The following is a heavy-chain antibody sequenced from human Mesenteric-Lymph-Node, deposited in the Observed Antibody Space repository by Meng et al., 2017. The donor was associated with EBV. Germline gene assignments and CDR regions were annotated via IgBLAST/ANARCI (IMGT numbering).Heavy chain of an antibody. CDR3: ARDGGGLWFGESKHFDS. CDR2: INHSGST. J-gene: IGHJ4*02. D-gene: IGHD3-10*01. CDR1: GGFCHGYS. V-gene: IGHV4-34*01. Sequence: VSPPAGGLRLFRTPETLSPSCSVYGGFCHGYSWSWIRQPPGKGLEWIGEINHSGSTNHNPSLKSRVTISVNTSKNQFSLKLSSVHAADKAVYYCARDGGGLWFGESKHFDSWGQGTLVTVSS.